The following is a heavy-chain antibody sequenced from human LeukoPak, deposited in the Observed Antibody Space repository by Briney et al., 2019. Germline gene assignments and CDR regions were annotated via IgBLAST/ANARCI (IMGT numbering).Heavy chain of an antibody. CDR1: RDSISSRNYY. CDR2: IYYTQTT. J-gene: IGHJ6*03. Sequence: SETLFLTCTVSRDSISSRNYYWGWVRQSPGRGLEWVGSIYYTQTTYYNPSLESRVSISIDASKNQFSLKLSSVTAADTAQYYCARQISDYYYYYMDVWGTGTTVTASS. D-gene: IGHD6-19*01. V-gene: IGHV4-39*01. CDR3: ARQISDYYYYYMDV.